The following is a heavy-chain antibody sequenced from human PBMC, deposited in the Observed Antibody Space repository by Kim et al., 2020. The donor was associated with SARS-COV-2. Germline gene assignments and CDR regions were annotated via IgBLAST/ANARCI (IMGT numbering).Heavy chain of an antibody. V-gene: IGHV3-53*01. CDR2: RT. J-gene: IGHJ4*02. D-gene: IGHD1-26*01. CDR3: ARLEVGALDS. Sequence: RTYYADYGKGRFTISRDNAKNTLYLKMNSRRAEDTAVYYCARLEVGALDSWGQGTLVTVSS.